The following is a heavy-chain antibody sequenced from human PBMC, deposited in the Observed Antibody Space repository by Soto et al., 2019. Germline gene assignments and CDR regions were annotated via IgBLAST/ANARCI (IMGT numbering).Heavy chain of an antibody. CDR2: INDSGNI. CDR1: GGSFSGYQ. J-gene: IGHJ6*03. CDR3: ARGLILWFGELSRRGGYYYYMDV. Sequence: QVQLQQWGAGLLKPSETLSLTCAVYGGSFSGYQWTWIRQTPGKGLEWIGEINDSGNINYNPSLKSRVIILVDTAKKQISLKLSSVTAADTAVCYCARGLILWFGELSRRGGYYYYMDVWGKGTSVTVSS. V-gene: IGHV4-34*01. D-gene: IGHD3-10*01.